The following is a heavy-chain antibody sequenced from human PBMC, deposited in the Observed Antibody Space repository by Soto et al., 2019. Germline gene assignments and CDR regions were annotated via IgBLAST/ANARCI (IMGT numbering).Heavy chain of an antibody. J-gene: IGHJ6*02. CDR2: IYYSGST. CDR3: ARDTRSSGNYGMDV. Sequence: SETLSLTCTVSGGSISSGGYYWSWIRQHPGKGLEWIGYIYYSGSTYYNPSLKSRVTISVDTSKNQFSLKLSSVTAADTAVYYCARDTRSSGNYGMDVWGQGTTVTV. D-gene: IGHD6-6*01. CDR1: GGSISSGGYY. V-gene: IGHV4-31*03.